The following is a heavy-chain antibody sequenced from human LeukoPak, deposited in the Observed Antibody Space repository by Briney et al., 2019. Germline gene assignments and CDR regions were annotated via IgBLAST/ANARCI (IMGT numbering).Heavy chain of an antibody. CDR3: ARTRTTAVRYFDY. V-gene: IGHV3-30-3*01. J-gene: IGHJ4*02. Sequence: GGSLRLSCAASGFTFSSYAMHWVRQAPGKGLEWVAVISYDGSNKYYADSVKGRFTISRDNSKNTLYLQMNSLRAEDTAVYYCARTRTTAVRYFDYWGQGTLVTVPS. D-gene: IGHD4-11*01. CDR2: ISYDGSNK. CDR1: GFTFSSYA.